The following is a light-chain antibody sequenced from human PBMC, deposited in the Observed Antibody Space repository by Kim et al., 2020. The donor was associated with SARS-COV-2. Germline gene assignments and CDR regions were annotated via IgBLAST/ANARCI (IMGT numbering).Light chain of an antibody. V-gene: IGLV3-1*01. CDR2: QDS. CDR1: KLGDKY. J-gene: IGLJ3*02. CDR3: QAWDSSTGV. Sequence: VAPGQTVSITCSGDKLGDKYACWYQQKPGQSPVLVIYQDSKRPSGIPERFSGSNSGNTATLTISGTQAMDEADYYCQAWDSSTGVFGGGTQLTVL.